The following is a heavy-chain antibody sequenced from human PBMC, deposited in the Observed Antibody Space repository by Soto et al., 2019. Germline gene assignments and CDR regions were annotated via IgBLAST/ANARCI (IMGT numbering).Heavy chain of an antibody. CDR3: ARQGFGPLHGLVDV. V-gene: IGHV4-59*08. D-gene: IGHD3-10*01. CDR2: VDHSWGS. Sequence: QVQLQESGPGLMKPSETMSLSCTVSGGSISSYYWRWFRQSPGKRMEWIGYVDHSWGSSYNPSLQSRVAISIDTSKTQFSLKVTYVTATDTAVYYCARQGFGPLHGLVDVWGQGTTVTVSS. CDR1: GGSISSYY. J-gene: IGHJ6*02.